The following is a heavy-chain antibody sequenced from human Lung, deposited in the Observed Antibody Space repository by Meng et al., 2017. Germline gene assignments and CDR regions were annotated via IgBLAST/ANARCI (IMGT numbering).Heavy chain of an antibody. CDR1: GFTFNTYA. CDR3: ARDKPPNDV. J-gene: IGHJ2*01. CDR2: MSFDGAQI. V-gene: IGHV3-30*01. Sequence: VEVVESGGGVVQPGGSLRLSCAASGFTFNTYAMHWVRQAPGKGLEWVSLMSFDGAQIYYSDSVRGRFTISRDNSKNTLYLQMNSLRAEDTAVYYCARDKPPNDVWGRGTLVTVSS.